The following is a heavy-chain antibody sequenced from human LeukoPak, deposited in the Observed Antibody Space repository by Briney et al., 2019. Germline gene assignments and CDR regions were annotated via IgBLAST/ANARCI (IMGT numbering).Heavy chain of an antibody. Sequence: PGGSLRLSCAASGFTFSSHWMHWVRQAPGKGLVWVSRINGDGSNTTYADSVKGRFTVSRDLSKNTVYLQMSSLRADDTAVYYCAGGTYYGSGTRPGYLNYWGLGTLVTVSS. CDR3: AGGTYYGSGTRPGYLNY. CDR2: INGDGSNT. V-gene: IGHV3-74*03. D-gene: IGHD3-10*01. J-gene: IGHJ4*02. CDR1: GFTFSSHW.